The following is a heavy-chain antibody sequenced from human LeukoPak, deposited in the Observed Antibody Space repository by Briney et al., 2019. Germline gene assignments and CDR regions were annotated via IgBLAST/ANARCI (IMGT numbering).Heavy chain of an antibody. CDR3: AREYCVGDCYSPLYFDY. CDR1: GGSISSSSYY. V-gene: IGHV4-39*02. CDR2: IYYSGST. Sequence: SETLSLTCTVSGGSISSSSYYWGWIRQPPGKGLEWIGSIYYSGSTYYNPSLKSRVTISVDTSKNQFSLKLSSVTAADTAVYYCAREYCVGDCYSPLYFDYWSQGTLVTVSS. D-gene: IGHD2-21*02. J-gene: IGHJ4*02.